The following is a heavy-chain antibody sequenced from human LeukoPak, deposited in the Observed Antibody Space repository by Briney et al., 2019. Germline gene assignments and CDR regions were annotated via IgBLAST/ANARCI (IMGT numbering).Heavy chain of an antibody. J-gene: IGHJ5*02. Sequence: GGSLRLSCTVSGFTVSSNSMSWVRQAPGKGLEWVSTISGSGGSTYYADSVKGRFTISRDNSKNTLYLQMNSLRAEDTAIYYCARGATDTTRWFDPWGQGTLVTVSS. CDR1: GFTVSSNS. CDR3: ARGATDTTRWFDP. CDR2: ISGSGGST. D-gene: IGHD1-7*01. V-gene: IGHV3-23*01.